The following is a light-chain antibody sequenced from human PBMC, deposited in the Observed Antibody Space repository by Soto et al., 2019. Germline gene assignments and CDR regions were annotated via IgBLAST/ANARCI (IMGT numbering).Light chain of an antibody. CDR3: SSYTSSSTLNYV. CDR1: SSDVGGYNY. CDR2: DVS. V-gene: IGLV2-14*01. J-gene: IGLJ1*01. Sequence: QSALTQPASVSGSPGQSITISCTGTSSDVGGYNYVSWYQQHPGTAPKLMIYDVSNRPSGVANRFSGSKSGNTASVTISGLQAEDEADYYCSSYTSSSTLNYVFGTGTKLTVL.